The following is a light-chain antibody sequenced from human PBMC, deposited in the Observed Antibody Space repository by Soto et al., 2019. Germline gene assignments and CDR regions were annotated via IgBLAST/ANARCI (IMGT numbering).Light chain of an antibody. V-gene: IGKV3-11*01. CDR1: HTIGTN. Sequence: ESVLTQSPPSLALAQPRGPGLSCRASHTIGTNLVWYRQRPGQAPRLLIHGASARATGIPARFRGSGSGTEFTLTISSLEPEDSAVYYCQQHGTTFGQGTKVDIK. J-gene: IGKJ1*01. CDR3: QQHGTT. CDR2: GAS.